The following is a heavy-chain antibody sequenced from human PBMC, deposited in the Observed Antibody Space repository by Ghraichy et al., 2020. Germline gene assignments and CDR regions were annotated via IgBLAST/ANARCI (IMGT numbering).Heavy chain of an antibody. J-gene: IGHJ5*02. D-gene: IGHD2-8*01. V-gene: IGHV4-59*01. CDR3: ARASLVYYWFDP. Sequence: SETLSLTCTVSGASINTYYWSWIRQPPGKGLEWIGHVYNGGGTNYNPSLKSRVTISEDTSKNQFSLKLSSVTAADTAIYYCARASLVYYWFDPWGQGTLVTVSS. CDR1: GASINTYY. CDR2: VYNGGGT.